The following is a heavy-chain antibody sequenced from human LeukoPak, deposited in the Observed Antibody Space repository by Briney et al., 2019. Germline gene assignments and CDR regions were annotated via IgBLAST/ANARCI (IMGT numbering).Heavy chain of an antibody. J-gene: IGHJ4*01. Sequence: GGSLRLSCAASGFTFSRYGMHWVRQPPGKGLEYVAFIRYDGSNKYYADSVKGRFTISRDNSKHTLYLQMNSLRAEDTAVFYVAKDGEVYYVFWSGFIDY. CDR3: AKDGEVYYVFWSGFIDY. CDR2: IRYDGSNK. V-gene: IGHV3-30*02. D-gene: IGHD3-3*01. CDR1: GFTFSRYG.